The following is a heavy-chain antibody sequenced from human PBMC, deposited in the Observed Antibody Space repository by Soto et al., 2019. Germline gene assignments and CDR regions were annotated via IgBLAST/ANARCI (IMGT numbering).Heavy chain of an antibody. V-gene: IGHV1-3*01. CDR1: GYTFTSYA. D-gene: IGHD3-10*01. CDR2: INAGNGNT. CDR3: AWGGCGGEDWFDP. J-gene: IGHJ5*02. Sequence: QVQLVQSGAEVKKPGASVKVSCKASGYTFTSYAMHWVRQAPGQRLEWMGWINAGNGNTKYSQKSRGRVTITRAKPGSTAYRGLSGLRFEDRAVYYCAWGGCGGEDWFDPWGQEPLVTVSS.